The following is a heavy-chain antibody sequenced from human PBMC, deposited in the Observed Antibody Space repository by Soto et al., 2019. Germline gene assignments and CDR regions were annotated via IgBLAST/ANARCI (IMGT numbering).Heavy chain of an antibody. J-gene: IGHJ6*02. V-gene: IGHV3-33*01. Sequence: QVQLVESGGGVVQPGRSLRLSCAASGFTFSSYGMHWVRQAPGKGLEWVAGIWYDGSNKYYADSVKGRFTISRDNSKKTLYLQMNSLRAEDTAVYYCAREGAVAGTVYYYGMDVWGQGTTVTVSS. CDR2: IWYDGSNK. D-gene: IGHD6-19*01. CDR3: AREGAVAGTVYYYGMDV. CDR1: GFTFSSYG.